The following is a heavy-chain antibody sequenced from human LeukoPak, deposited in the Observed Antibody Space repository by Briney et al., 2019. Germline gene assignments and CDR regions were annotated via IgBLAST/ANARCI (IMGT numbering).Heavy chain of an antibody. J-gene: IGHJ3*02. CDR2: IKQDASET. Sequence: GGSLRLSCAASGFTFSSYWMSWVRQAPGKGLEWMASIKQDASETRYVDSVKGRFTILRDNTETSLFLHMNSLRAEDTAVYYCARYGLGDTFDIWGHGTVVTVSS. CDR1: GFTFSSYW. V-gene: IGHV3-7*01. D-gene: IGHD4-17*01. CDR3: ARYGLGDTFDI.